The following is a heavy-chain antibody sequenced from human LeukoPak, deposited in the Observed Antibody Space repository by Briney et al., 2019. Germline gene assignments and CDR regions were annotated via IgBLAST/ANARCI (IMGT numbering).Heavy chain of an antibody. Sequence: GGSLRLSCAASGFTFSSYAMSWVRQAPGKGLEWVSAISGSGGSTYYADSVKGRFTISRDNSKNTLYLQMNSLRAEDTAVYYCANFQDIVVVPAAPYYYGMDVWGQGTRSPSP. V-gene: IGHV3-23*01. CDR3: ANFQDIVVVPAAPYYYGMDV. CDR1: GFTFSSYA. J-gene: IGHJ6*02. CDR2: ISGSGGST. D-gene: IGHD2-2*01.